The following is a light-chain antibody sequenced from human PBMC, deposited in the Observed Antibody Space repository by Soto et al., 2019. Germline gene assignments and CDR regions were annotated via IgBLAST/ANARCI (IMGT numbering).Light chain of an antibody. CDR1: SSNIGSNY. V-gene: IGLV1-47*01. CDR3: AAWDDSLSSV. CDR2: RNN. Sequence: QSVLTQPPSASGTPGRRVTISCSGSSSNIGSNYVYWYQQLPGTAPKLHIYRNNQRPSGVPDRFSGSKSGTSASLAISGLRSEDEADYYCAAWDDSLSSVFGGGTQLTVL. J-gene: IGLJ2*01.